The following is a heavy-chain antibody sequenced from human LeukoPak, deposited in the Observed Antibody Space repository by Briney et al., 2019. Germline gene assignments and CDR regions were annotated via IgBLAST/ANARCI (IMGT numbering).Heavy chain of an antibody. Sequence: GASVKVSCKASGYTFTSYYMHWVRQAPGQGLEWMGIINPSGGSTSYAQKFQGRATMTRDTSTSTVYMELSSLRSEDTAVYYCARANCSGGSCYDSALNFDYWGQGTLVTVSS. CDR1: GYTFTSYY. V-gene: IGHV1-46*01. CDR3: ARANCSGGSCYDSALNFDY. CDR2: INPSGGST. D-gene: IGHD2-15*01. J-gene: IGHJ4*02.